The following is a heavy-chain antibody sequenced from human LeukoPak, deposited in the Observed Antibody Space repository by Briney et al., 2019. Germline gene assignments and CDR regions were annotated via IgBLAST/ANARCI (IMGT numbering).Heavy chain of an antibody. CDR3: ARDGYDADGYLDY. CDR1: GYTFTSYA. Sequence: ASVKVFCKASGYTFTSYAMHWVRQAPGQRLEWMGWINAGNGNTKYSRNFQGRVTITRDTSASVVYMELSSLTYEDTAVYFCARDGYDADGYLDYWGQGALVPVSS. J-gene: IGHJ4*02. V-gene: IGHV1-3*01. D-gene: IGHD5-18*01. CDR2: INAGNGNT.